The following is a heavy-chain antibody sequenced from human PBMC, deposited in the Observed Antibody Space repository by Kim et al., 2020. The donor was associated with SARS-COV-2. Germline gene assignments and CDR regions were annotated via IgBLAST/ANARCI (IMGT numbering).Heavy chain of an antibody. CDR3: ATDYHQWGHEY. Sequence: KKYYRDAVNGRFTISRDNAQNALYLQVNSLRAEDTAMYYCATDYHQWGHEYWGQGTLVTVSS. CDR2: KK. J-gene: IGHJ4*02. D-gene: IGHD1-26*01. V-gene: IGHV3-30*07.